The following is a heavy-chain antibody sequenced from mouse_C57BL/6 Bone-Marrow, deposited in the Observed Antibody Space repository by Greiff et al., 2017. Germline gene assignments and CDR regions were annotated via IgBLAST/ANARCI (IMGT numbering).Heavy chain of an antibody. D-gene: IGHD1-1*01. CDR1: GYTFTDYY. V-gene: IGHV1-76*01. Sequence: VQLQQSGAELVRPGASVKLSCKASGYTFTDYYINWVKQRPGQGLEWIARIYPGSGNTYYNEKFKGKATLTAEKSSSTAYRQLSSLTSEDSSVYYGASGDYGSSYWYFDVWGTGTTVTGSS. CDR3: ASGDYGSSYWYFDV. CDR2: IYPGSGNT. J-gene: IGHJ1*03.